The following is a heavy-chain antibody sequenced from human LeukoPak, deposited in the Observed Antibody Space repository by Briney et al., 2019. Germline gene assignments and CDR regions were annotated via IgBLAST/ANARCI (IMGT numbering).Heavy chain of an antibody. CDR2: ISSGSTYI. CDR1: GFTFSIYS. CDR3: ARANSNGYTYGNFDY. J-gene: IGHJ4*02. V-gene: IGHV3-21*01. D-gene: IGHD5-18*01. Sequence: GGSLRLSCAASGFTFSIYSMDWVRQAPGKGLEWVSSISSGSTYIYYAASVKGRFTISRDGARGSLFLQMNSLRAEDTAVYYWARANSNGYTYGNFDYWGQGTLVTVSS.